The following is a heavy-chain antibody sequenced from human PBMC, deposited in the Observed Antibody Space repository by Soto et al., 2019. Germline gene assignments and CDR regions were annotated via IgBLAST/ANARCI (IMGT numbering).Heavy chain of an antibody. D-gene: IGHD3-3*01. CDR3: ARGQSYDCWSGENNWFDP. CDR1: GGTISSYD. Sequence: PSVTLPLPWTVSGGTISSYDWSWIRQPPGKGLEWIGYIYYSGSTNYNPSLKSRVTISVDTSKNQFSLKLSSVTAADTAVYYCARGQSYDCWSGENNWFDPWGQGTLVTVSS. J-gene: IGHJ5*02. CDR2: IYYSGST. V-gene: IGHV4-59*01.